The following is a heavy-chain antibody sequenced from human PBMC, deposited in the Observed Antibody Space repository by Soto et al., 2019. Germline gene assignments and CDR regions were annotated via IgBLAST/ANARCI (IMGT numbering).Heavy chain of an antibody. CDR2: IGGGGGST. CDR1: GFTFSSHA. CDR3: AKTAEAVAGTVYGY. D-gene: IGHD6-19*01. Sequence: LRLSCAASGFTFSSHAMGWARQAPGKGLEWVSAIGGGGGSTYYADSVKGRFTISRDNSKNTLFLQMNSLRAEDTAVYYCAKTAEAVAGTVYGYWGQGTLVTVSS. V-gene: IGHV3-23*01. J-gene: IGHJ4*02.